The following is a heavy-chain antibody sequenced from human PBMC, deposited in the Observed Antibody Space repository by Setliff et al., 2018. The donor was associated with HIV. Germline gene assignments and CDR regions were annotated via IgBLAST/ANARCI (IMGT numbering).Heavy chain of an antibody. D-gene: IGHD3-10*01. J-gene: IGHJ5*02. CDR2: IFASGSS. V-gene: IGHV4-4*09. CDR1: GGSISSYC. Sequence: SETLSLTCTVSGGSISSYCWNRIWQPPGKGLEWIGYIFASGSSLYNPPLQSRVSISIDTSKNQFSLKLSSVTAADTAVYYCARRIDNSGSLPAKNWFDTWGQGRLVTVSS. CDR3: ARRIDNSGSLPAKNWFDT.